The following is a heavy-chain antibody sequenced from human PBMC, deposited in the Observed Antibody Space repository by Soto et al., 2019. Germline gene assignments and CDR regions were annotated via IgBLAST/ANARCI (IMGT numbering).Heavy chain of an antibody. V-gene: IGHV6-1*01. CDR1: GDSVSSNSAA. CDR3: AGVTWFRGLDV. Sequence: SQTLSLTCAISGDSVSSNSAAWIWIRQSPSRGLEWLGRTYYKSKWNTDYALSVKSRITISPDTSQNLFSLDLDSVTPEDTAVYYCAGVTWFRGLDVWGQGTTVTVYS. CDR2: TYYKSKWNT. D-gene: IGHD3-10*01. J-gene: IGHJ6*02.